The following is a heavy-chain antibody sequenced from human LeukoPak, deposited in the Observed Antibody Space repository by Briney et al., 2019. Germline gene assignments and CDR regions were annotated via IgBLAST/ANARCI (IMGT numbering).Heavy chain of an antibody. CDR3: ARAAPYYYYMDV. CDR2: IIPIFGTA. V-gene: IGHV1-69*05. CDR1: GGTFSSYA. Sequence: ASVKVSCKASGGTFSSYAISWVRQAPGQGLEWMGGIIPIFGTANYAQKFQGRVTITTDESTSTAYMELSSLRSEGTAVYYCARAAPYYYYMDVWGKGTTVTVSS. J-gene: IGHJ6*03.